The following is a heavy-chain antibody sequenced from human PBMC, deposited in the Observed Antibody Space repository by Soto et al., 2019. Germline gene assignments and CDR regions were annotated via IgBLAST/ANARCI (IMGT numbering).Heavy chain of an antibody. Sequence: QVQLVESGGGLVKPGGSLRLSCAASGFTFSDYYMSWIRQAPGKGLEWVSYISSSISYTEYADSVKGRFTISRDNAKNSLYLQMHSLRAEDTAVYYCARTGTRDYGFIIYWGQGTLVTVSS. CDR2: ISSSISYT. J-gene: IGHJ4*02. CDR3: ARTGTRDYGFIIY. D-gene: IGHD4-17*01. V-gene: IGHV3-11*05. CDR1: GFTFSDYY.